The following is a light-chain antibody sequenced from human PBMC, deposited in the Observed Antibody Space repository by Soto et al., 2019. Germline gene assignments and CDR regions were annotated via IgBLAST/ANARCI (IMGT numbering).Light chain of an antibody. Sequence: EIVLTQSPGTLSLSPGERATLSCRASQSLSSNYLAWYQQKPGHAPRLLIYGVSSRATGVPVSFSGSGSGTDCTLTISRLEPEDFAVYYCQQYVSSPITFGQGTRLEIK. J-gene: IGKJ5*01. CDR1: QSLSSNY. CDR2: GVS. V-gene: IGKV3-20*01. CDR3: QQYVSSPIT.